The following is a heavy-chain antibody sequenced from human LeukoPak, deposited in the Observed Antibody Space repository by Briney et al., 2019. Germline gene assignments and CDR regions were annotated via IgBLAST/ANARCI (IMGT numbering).Heavy chain of an antibody. CDR3: ARDRVVDMITFGGVIGDFDY. Sequence: TGGSLRLSCAASGFTFGSYWMSWVRQAPGKGLEWVANIKQDGSEKYYVDSVKGRFTISRDNAKNSLYLQMNSLRAEDTAVYYCARDRVVDMITFGGVIGDFDYWGQGTLVTVSS. V-gene: IGHV3-7*01. CDR2: IKQDGSEK. J-gene: IGHJ4*02. D-gene: IGHD3-16*02. CDR1: GFTFGSYW.